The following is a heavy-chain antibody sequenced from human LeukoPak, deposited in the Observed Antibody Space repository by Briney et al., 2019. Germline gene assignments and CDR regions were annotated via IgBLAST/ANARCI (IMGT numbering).Heavy chain of an antibody. Sequence: ASVKVSCKASGYTLTGYYMHWVRQAPGQGLEWMGWINPNSGGTNYAQKFQGRVTMTRDTSISTVYMELSSLRSEDTAVYYCARERLLSAGGNWFDPWGQGTLVTVSS. V-gene: IGHV1-2*02. D-gene: IGHD3-3*01. CDR1: GYTLTGYY. CDR3: ARERLLSAGGNWFDP. CDR2: INPNSGGT. J-gene: IGHJ5*02.